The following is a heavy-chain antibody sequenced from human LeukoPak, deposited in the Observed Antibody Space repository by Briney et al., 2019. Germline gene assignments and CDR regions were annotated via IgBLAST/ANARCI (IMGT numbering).Heavy chain of an antibody. CDR2: IYYSGST. D-gene: IGHD2-15*01. J-gene: IGHJ6*03. CDR3: ARVRCPCCPYYYYYYMDV. Sequence: PSETLSLTCTVSGGSISSSSYYWGWIRQPPGKGLEWIGSIYYSGSTYYNPSLKSRVTISVDTSKNQFSLKLSSVTAADTAVYYCARVRCPCCPYYYYYYMDVWGKGTTVTVSS. V-gene: IGHV4-39*07. CDR1: GGSISSSSYY.